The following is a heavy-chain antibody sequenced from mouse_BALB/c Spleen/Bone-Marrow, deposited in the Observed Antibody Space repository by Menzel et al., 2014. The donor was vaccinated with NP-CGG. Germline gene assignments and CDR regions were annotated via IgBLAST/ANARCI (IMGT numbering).Heavy chain of an antibody. J-gene: IGHJ4*01. CDR1: GFSLTGYG. Sequence: VQVVESGPGLVAPSRSLSITCTVSGFSLTGYGVSWVRQPPGKGLEWLGMIWGDGSTDYNSALKSRLSITKDNSKSQVFLKMSSLQTDDTARYYCARDSFLITRALDYWGQGTSVTVSS. CDR2: IWGDGST. D-gene: IGHD2-4*01. CDR3: ARDSFLITRALDY. V-gene: IGHV2-6-7*01.